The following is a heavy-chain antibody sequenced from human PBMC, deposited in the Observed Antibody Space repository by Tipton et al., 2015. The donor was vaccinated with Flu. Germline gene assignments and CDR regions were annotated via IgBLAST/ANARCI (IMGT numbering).Heavy chain of an antibody. D-gene: IGHD2-8*02. J-gene: IGHJ5*02. Sequence: EVQLVQSGAEVKKPGESLKISCQGSGNKFSTYWIAWVRQMPGKGLEWMGIICPDDSLTQYGPSFQGQVAISADKSVNTAYLQWNSLKASDTGIYFCAGRIRNVESASTTNDLGWWSWGQGTLVIVSS. CDR3: AGRIRNVESASTTNDLGWWS. CDR1: GNKFSTYW. V-gene: IGHV5-51*01. CDR2: ICPDDSLT.